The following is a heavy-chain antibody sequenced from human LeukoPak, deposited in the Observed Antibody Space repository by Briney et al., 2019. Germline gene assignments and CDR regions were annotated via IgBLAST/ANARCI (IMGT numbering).Heavy chain of an antibody. CDR2: IKQDGREK. CDR1: GFTFSNYW. D-gene: IGHD3-10*02. Sequence: GGSLRLSCAASGFTFSNYWMSWVRQAPGKGLEWVANIKQDGREKYYVDSGKGRFTISRDNAKNSLYLQMNSLRVEDTAVYYCARYYAPGNFDYWGQGTLVTVSS. CDR3: ARYYAPGNFDY. J-gene: IGHJ4*02. V-gene: IGHV3-7*04.